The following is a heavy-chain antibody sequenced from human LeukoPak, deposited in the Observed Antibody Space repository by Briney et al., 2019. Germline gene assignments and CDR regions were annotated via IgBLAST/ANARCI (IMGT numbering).Heavy chain of an antibody. CDR2: INSDGSST. CDR1: GFTFSSYW. D-gene: IGHD5-24*01. CDR3: AIRETGVEMVSDY. Sequence: PGGSLRLSCAASGFTFSSYWMHWVRQAPGKGLVWVSRINSDGSSTSYADSVKGRFTISRDNAKNTLYLQMNSLRAEDTAVYYCAIRETGVEMVSDYWGQGTLVTVSS. V-gene: IGHV3-74*01. J-gene: IGHJ4*02.